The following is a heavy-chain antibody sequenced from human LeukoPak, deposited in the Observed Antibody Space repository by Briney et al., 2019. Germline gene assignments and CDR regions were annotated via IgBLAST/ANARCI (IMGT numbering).Heavy chain of an antibody. CDR3: AKDGVTYYYDSSGLW. CDR2: ISYDGSNE. D-gene: IGHD3-22*01. V-gene: IGHV3-30*04. CDR1: GFTFSSYV. Sequence: GGSLRLSCAASGFTFSSYVMHWVRQAPGKGLEWVAIISYDGSNEYYADSVKGRFTISRDNSKNTLYLQMNSLRAADTAVYYCAKDGVTYYYDSSGLWWGQGTLVTVSS. J-gene: IGHJ4*02.